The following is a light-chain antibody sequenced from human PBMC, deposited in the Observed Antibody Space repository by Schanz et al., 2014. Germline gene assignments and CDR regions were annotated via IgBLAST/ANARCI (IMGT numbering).Light chain of an antibody. Sequence: EIVLTQSPGTLSLSPGERATLSCRASQSVSSNLAWYQQKPGQAPRLLIYGASTRATGIPARFSGSGSGTEFTLTISSLQSEDFAVYFCQHYDNWPPYSFGQGTKLEI. CDR3: QHYDNWPPYS. V-gene: IGKV3-15*01. CDR2: GAS. J-gene: IGKJ2*01. CDR1: QSVSSN.